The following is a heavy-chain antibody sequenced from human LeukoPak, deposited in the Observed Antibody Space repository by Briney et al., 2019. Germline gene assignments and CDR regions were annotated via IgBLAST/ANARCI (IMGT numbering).Heavy chain of an antibody. D-gene: IGHD5-18*01. V-gene: IGHV4-59*12. CDR1: GGSISSYY. J-gene: IGHJ5*02. CDR2: IYYSGST. Sequence: SETLSLTCTVSGGSISSYYWSWIRQPPGKGLEWIGYIYYSGSTNYNPSLKSRVTISVDTSKNQFSLKLSSVTAADTAVYYCARETKAGYSYGSRVGWFDPWGQGTLVTVSS. CDR3: ARETKAGYSYGSRVGWFDP.